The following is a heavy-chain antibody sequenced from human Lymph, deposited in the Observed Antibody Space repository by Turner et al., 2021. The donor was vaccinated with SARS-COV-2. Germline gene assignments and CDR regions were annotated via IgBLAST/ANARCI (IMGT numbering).Heavy chain of an antibody. CDR2: ISYDGSDK. Sequence: QVQLVESGGGVVQPGRCLRLSCAAYGFSFSSYAIYWVRQAPGKGLEWVAVISYDGSDKYYADSVKGRFTILRDNSKNTLHLQMNSLRAEDTAVYYCARGDYYGSGSYPGKTFDYWGQGTLVTVSS. J-gene: IGHJ4*02. CDR3: ARGDYYGSGSYPGKTFDY. CDR1: GFSFSSYA. V-gene: IGHV3-30-3*01. D-gene: IGHD3-10*01.